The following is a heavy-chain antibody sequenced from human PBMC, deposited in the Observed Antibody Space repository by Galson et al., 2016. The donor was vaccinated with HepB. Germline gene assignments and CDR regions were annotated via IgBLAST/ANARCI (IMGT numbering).Heavy chain of an antibody. CDR3: ARDRGMATILDAFDI. Sequence: RLSCAASGFTSSSYSMNWVRQAPGKGLEWVSSISSGSSYIYYADSLKGRFTISRDNAKNSLYLQMNSLRAEDTAVYYCARDRGMATILDAFDIWGQGTMVTVSS. J-gene: IGHJ3*02. V-gene: IGHV3-21*01. CDR1: GFTSSSYS. CDR2: ISSGSSYI. D-gene: IGHD5-24*01.